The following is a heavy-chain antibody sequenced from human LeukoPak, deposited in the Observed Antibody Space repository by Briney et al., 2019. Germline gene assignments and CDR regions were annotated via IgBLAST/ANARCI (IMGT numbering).Heavy chain of an antibody. J-gene: IGHJ3*02. V-gene: IGHV3-7*02. D-gene: IGHD1-26*01. CDR1: GFTFSTYW. CDR2: IKPDGSEK. CDR3: ARGGSDPVSGRYYGGGAFDI. Sequence: GGSLRLSCAASGFTFSTYWMSWVRQAPGKGLEWVANIKPDGSEKDYVDSLKGRFTISRDNAKNSLYLQVNSLRAEDTAVYYCARGGSDPVSGRYYGGGAFDIWGQGTMVTVSS.